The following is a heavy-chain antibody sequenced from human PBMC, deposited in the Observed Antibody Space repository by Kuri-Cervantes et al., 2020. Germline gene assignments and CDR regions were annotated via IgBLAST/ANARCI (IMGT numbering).Heavy chain of an antibody. V-gene: IGHV1-8*01. CDR1: GYTFTSYD. Sequence: ASVKVSCKASGYTFTSYDINWVRQATGQGLEWMGWMNPNSGNTGYAQKFQGRVTMTRDTSTSTVYMELSSLRSEDTAVYYCARDFAKGYCSGGSCYSPPRMDVWGQGTTVTVSS. CDR2: MNPNSGNT. CDR3: ARDFAKGYCSGGSCYSPPRMDV. J-gene: IGHJ6*02. D-gene: IGHD2-15*01.